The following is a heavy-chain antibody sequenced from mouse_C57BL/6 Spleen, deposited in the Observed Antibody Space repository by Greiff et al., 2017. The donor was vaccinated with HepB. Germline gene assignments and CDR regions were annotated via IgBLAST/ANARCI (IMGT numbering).Heavy chain of an antibody. D-gene: IGHD1-1*01. J-gene: IGHJ2*01. CDR2: IDPNSGGT. CDR3: ASGAGSHYFGG. V-gene: IGHV1-72*01. Sequence: QVQLQQPGAELVKPGASVKLSCKASGYTFTSYWMHWVKQRPGRGLEWIGRIDPNSGGTNYNEKFKSKATLTVDKSSSTAYTQLSSLTSEASEVYYGASGAGSHYFGGWGQGTTLTVSS. CDR1: GYTFTSYW.